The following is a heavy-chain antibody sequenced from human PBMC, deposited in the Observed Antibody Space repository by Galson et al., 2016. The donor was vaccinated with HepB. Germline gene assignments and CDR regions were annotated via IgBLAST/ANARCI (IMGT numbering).Heavy chain of an antibody. CDR1: GDSVSSNSAA. V-gene: IGHV6-1*01. CDR3: AREFAPCDILTGFLNHGLDV. J-gene: IGHJ6*02. Sequence: CAISGDSVSSNSAAWHWIRQSPSRGLEWLGRTYYRSKWYNDYAVSVKSRIIINPDTPQNQFSLHLNSVTPEDTAVYYCAREFAPCDILTGFLNHGLDVWGQGTTVTVSS. CDR2: TYYRSKWYN. D-gene: IGHD3-9*01.